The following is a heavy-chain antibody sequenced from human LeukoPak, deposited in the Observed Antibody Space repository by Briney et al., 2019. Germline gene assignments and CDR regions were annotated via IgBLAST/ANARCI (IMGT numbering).Heavy chain of an antibody. J-gene: IGHJ4*02. CDR1: GYTFTGYY. Sequence: GASVKVSCKASGYTFTGYYMHWVRQAPGQGLEWMGWINPNSGGTNYAQKFQGRVTMTRDTSISTAYMELSRLRSDDTAVYYCARGDILTGYGFDYWGQGTLVTVSS. CDR3: ARGDILTGYGFDY. V-gene: IGHV1-2*02. CDR2: INPNSGGT. D-gene: IGHD3-9*01.